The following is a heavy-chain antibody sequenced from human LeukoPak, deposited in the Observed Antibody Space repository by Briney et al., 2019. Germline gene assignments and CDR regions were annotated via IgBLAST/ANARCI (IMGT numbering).Heavy chain of an antibody. Sequence: SETLSLTCTVSGGSISSYYWMWLRQPPGKGLEWVRYIYYSWSNNYNPSLKRRVTISVNTSKNQFSLKLSSVTAADTAVYYCARDRVGLDCSGGSCYVSYYYGMDVWGQGTTVTVSS. J-gene: IGHJ6*02. D-gene: IGHD2-15*01. V-gene: IGHV4-59*01. CDR1: GGSISSYY. CDR3: ARDRVGLDCSGGSCYVSYYYGMDV. CDR2: IYYSWSN.